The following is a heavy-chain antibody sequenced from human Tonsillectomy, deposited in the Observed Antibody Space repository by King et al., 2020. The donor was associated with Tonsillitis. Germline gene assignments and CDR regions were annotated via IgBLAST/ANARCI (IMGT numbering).Heavy chain of an antibody. V-gene: IGHV4-39*01. CDR1: GGSISSTTYY. J-gene: IGHJ3*02. CDR3: ARQDGYGDYVFAFDI. D-gene: IGHD4-17*01. CDR2: IYYSGST. Sequence: LQLQESGPGLVKPSETLSLTCTVSGGSISSTTYYWGWIRQPPGQGLEWIGSIYYSGSTYYNPSLKSRVTISVDTSKNQFSLKLSSLTAADTAVYYCARQDGYGDYVFAFDIWGQGTMVTVSS.